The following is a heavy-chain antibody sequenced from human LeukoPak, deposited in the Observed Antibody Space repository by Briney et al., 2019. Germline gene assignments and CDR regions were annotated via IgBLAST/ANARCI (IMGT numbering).Heavy chain of an antibody. CDR1: GGSISSSSYY. CDR3: ARDGRTVTAIDY. Sequence: SETLSFTCTVSGGSISSSSYYWGWIRQPPGKGLEWIGSIYYSGSTYYNPSLKSRVTISVDTSKNQFSLKLSSVTAADTAVYYCARDGRTVTAIDYWGQGTLVTVSS. J-gene: IGHJ4*02. V-gene: IGHV4-39*07. CDR2: IYYSGST. D-gene: IGHD4-17*01.